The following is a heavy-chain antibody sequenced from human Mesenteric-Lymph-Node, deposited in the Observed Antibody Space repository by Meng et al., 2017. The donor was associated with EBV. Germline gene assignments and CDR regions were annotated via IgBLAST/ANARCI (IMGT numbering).Heavy chain of an antibody. Sequence: QVQLVQSGGEVKKPGASVRFSCKASGYTYTSYGIIWVRQAPGQGLEWVGWISAYNGNRNNAQKFQGRVTMTTDTSTSTAYMELRSLRSDDTAVYYCARRRRIVGATDFDYWGQGTLVTVSS. D-gene: IGHD1-26*01. CDR3: ARRRRIVGATDFDY. CDR1: GYTYTSYG. CDR2: ISAYNGNR. V-gene: IGHV1-18*01. J-gene: IGHJ4*02.